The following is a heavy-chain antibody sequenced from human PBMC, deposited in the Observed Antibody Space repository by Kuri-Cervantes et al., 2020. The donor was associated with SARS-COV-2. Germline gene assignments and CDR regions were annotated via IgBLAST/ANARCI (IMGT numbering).Heavy chain of an antibody. CDR3: ARGGSYDFWSGYWGYYGMDV. J-gene: IGHJ6*02. Sequence: SVKVSCKASGGTFSSYTISWVRQAPGQGLEWMGGIIPIFGTTNYAQKFQGRVTIIADKSTSTTYMELSSLRSEDTAVSDCARGGSYDFWSGYWGYYGMDVWGQGTTVTVSS. CDR1: GGTFSSYT. V-gene: IGHV1-69*06. D-gene: IGHD3-3*01. CDR2: IIPIFGTT.